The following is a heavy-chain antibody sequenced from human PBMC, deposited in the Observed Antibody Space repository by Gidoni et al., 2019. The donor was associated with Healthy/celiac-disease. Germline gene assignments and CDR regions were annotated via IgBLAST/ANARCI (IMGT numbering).Heavy chain of an antibody. CDR3: TRAFSDYVGIDAFDI. CDR1: GFTSGDYA. V-gene: IGHV3-49*05. Sequence: EVQLVESVGGLVKPGRSLRLSCTASGFTSGDYAMSWFRQAPGKGLEWVGFIRSKAYGGTTEYAASVKGRFTISRDDSKSIAYLQMNSLKTEDTAVYYCTRAFSDYVGIDAFDIWGQGTMVTVFS. CDR2: IRSKAYGGTT. D-gene: IGHD5-12*01. J-gene: IGHJ3*02.